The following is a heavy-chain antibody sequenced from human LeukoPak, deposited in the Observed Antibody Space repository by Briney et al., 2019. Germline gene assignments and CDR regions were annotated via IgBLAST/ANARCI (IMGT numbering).Heavy chain of an antibody. Sequence: SQTLSLTCTVSGGAISSGSYYWSWIRQPAGKGLEWIGRIYSSSGSTNYNPSLKSRVTISVDTSKNQFSLKLSSVTAADTAVYYCARDGGEGRLGDAFDIWGQGTMVTVSS. CDR1: GGAISSGSYY. D-gene: IGHD4-11*01. V-gene: IGHV4-61*02. CDR2: IYSSSGST. CDR3: ARDGGEGRLGDAFDI. J-gene: IGHJ3*02.